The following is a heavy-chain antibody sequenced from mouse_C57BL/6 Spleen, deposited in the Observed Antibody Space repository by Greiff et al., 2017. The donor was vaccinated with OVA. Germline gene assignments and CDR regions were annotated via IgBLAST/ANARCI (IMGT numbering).Heavy chain of an antibody. J-gene: IGHJ2*01. D-gene: IGHD2-5*01. V-gene: IGHV1-4*01. CDR3: ARCPYSNYFDY. CDR2: INPSSGYT. CDR1: GYTFTSYT. Sequence: QVQLKQSGAELARPGASVKMSCKASGYTFTSYTMHWVKQRPGQGLEWIGYINPSSGYTKYNQKFKDKATLTVDKSSSTAYMQLSSLTSEDSAVYYCARCPYSNYFDYWGQGTTLTVSS.